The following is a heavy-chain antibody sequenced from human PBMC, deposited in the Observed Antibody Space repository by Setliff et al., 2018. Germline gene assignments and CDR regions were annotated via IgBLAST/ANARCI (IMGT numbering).Heavy chain of an antibody. CDR3: ARVLPAAMYFDY. CDR2: INHSGST. D-gene: IGHD2-2*01. CDR1: GGSFSGYY. V-gene: IGHV4-34*01. Sequence: PSETLSLTCAVYGGSFSGYYWSWIRQPPGKGLEWIGEINHSGSTNYNPSLKSRVTISVDTSKNQFSLKLSSVTAADTAVYYCARVLPAAMYFDYWGQGTLVTVSS. J-gene: IGHJ4*02.